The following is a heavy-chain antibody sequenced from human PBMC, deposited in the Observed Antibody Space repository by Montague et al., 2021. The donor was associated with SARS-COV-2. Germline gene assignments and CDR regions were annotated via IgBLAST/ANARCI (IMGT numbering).Heavy chain of an antibody. V-gene: IGHV3-48*03. J-gene: IGHJ4*02. CDR3: ARRTYYDGY. D-gene: IGHD3-22*01. CDR2: ISSSGSNI. CDR1: GFTFSSYE. Sequence: SLRLSCAASGFTFSSYEMNWVRQAPGKGLEWVSYISSSGSNIHYADSVKGRFSTYRDNAKNSLYLQMNSLRAEDTAVYYCARRTYYDGYWGQGTLVTVSS.